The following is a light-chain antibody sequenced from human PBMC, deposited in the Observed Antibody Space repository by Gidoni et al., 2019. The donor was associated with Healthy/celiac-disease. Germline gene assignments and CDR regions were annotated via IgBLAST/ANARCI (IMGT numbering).Light chain of an antibody. Sequence: EIVSTQSPGTLSLSPGERATLSCRASQSVSSSYLAWYQQKPGQAPRLLIYGASSRATGIPDRFSGSGSGTDFTLTISRLVPEDFAVYYCQQYGSSSPCSFXXXTKLEIK. CDR3: QQYGSSSPCS. V-gene: IGKV3-20*01. J-gene: IGKJ2*04. CDR1: QSVSSSY. CDR2: GAS.